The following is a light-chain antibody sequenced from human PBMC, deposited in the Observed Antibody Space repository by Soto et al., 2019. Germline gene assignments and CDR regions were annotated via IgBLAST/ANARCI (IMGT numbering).Light chain of an antibody. J-gene: IGKJ1*01. CDR3: QQYNNWPPRT. Sequence: EIVMTQSPATLSVSPGERATLSCRVSQSVSSNLAWYQQKPGQAPRLLIYGASTRATGIPARFSGSGSGTEFTLTISSLQSEDFAVYYCQQYNNWPPRTFGQGTKVEIK. CDR1: QSVSSN. CDR2: GAS. V-gene: IGKV3-15*01.